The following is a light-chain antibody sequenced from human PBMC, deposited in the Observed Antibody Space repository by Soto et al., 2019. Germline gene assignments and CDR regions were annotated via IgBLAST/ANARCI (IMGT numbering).Light chain of an antibody. CDR2: GAS. V-gene: IGKV3-20*01. J-gene: IGKJ1*01. Sequence: EIVLTQSPCTLSLSPGVRATLSCRASQSVSSSYLAWYQQKPGQAPRLLIYGASSRATGIPDRFSGSGSGTDFTLTISRLEPEDFAVYYCQQYGSSPRTFGQGTKVDIK. CDR1: QSVSSSY. CDR3: QQYGSSPRT.